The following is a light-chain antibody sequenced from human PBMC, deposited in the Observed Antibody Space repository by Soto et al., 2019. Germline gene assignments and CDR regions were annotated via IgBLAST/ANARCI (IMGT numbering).Light chain of an antibody. CDR3: QQYNKWPQT. CDR2: GAS. J-gene: IGKJ1*01. CDR1: QSVSSSN. Sequence: EIVLTQSPGTLSLSPGDRATLYCRASQSVSSSNLAWYQQKRGQSPRLLIYGASTRATDIPPSFTGSGSGTEFTLTISSLQSEDIAVYYCQQYNKWPQTFGQGTKVDIK. V-gene: IGKV3-15*01.